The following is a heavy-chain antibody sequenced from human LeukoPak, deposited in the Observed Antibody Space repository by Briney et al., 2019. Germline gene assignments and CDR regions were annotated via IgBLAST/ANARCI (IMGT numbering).Heavy chain of an antibody. J-gene: IGHJ5*02. CDR2: IERSGVT. V-gene: IGHV3-53*01. Sequence: GGSLRLSCAASGFTVHSNYMSWVRQAPGKGLEWVSVIERSGVTHYADSVKGRFTISRDNSKNLLYLQMNSLRAEDTGMYYCAKDYRAHPLRPNWLDPWGQGTPVTVSS. CDR1: GFTVHSNY. D-gene: IGHD1-26*01. CDR3: AKDYRAHPLRPNWLDP.